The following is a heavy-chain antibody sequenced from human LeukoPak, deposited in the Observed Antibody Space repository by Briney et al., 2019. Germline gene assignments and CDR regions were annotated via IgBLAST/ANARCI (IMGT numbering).Heavy chain of an antibody. CDR3: ARTSGSFYYDAFDI. CDR1: GGSISSYY. J-gene: IGHJ3*02. D-gene: IGHD1-26*01. Sequence: SETLSLTCTVSGGSISSYYWSWIRQPPGKGLEWIGYIYHSGSTNYNPSLKSRVTISVDTSKNQFSLKLSSVTAADTAVYYCARTSGSFYYDAFDIWGQGTMVTVSS. CDR2: IYHSGST. V-gene: IGHV4-59*01.